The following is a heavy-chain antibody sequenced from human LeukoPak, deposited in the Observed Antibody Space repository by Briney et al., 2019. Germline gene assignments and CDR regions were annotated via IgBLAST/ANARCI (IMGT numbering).Heavy chain of an antibody. CDR3: ARLYYMDV. Sequence: SETLSLTCTVSGGSISSSSYYWGWIRQPPGKGLEWIGYIYTSGSTNYNPSLKSRVTISVDTSKNQFSLKLSSVTAADTAVYYCARLYYMDVWGKGTTVTVSS. CDR2: IYTSGST. V-gene: IGHV4-61*05. CDR1: GGSISSSSYY. J-gene: IGHJ6*03.